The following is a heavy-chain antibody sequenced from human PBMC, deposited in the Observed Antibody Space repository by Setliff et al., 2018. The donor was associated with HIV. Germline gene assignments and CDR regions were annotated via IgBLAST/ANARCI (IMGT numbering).Heavy chain of an antibody. V-gene: IGHV1-69*05. CDR3: ALPYCSGGNCWSSASLPPAGWFDP. J-gene: IGHJ5*02. CDR1: GGTFSSYV. Sequence: SVKVSCKASGGTFSSYVISWVRQAPGQGPEWMGGIIPMYGVTNYAQKFQGRVTITTDESTRTAYMELSSLRSEDTAVYYCALPYCSGGNCWSSASLPPAGWFDPWGQGTLVTVSS. D-gene: IGHD2-15*01. CDR2: IIPMYGVT.